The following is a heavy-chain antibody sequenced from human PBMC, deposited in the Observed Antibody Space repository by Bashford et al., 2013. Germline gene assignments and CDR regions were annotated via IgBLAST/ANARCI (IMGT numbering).Heavy chain of an antibody. V-gene: IGHV3-48*01. CDR3: ARVGYSSPVDY. CDR1: IHFCQLC. Sequence: GGSRETLLCSLWIHFCQLCYELGPTDSTGRDRGVGFVYISSSSSTIYSADSVKGRFTISRDNFKNTLFLQMNSLRAEDTAVYYCARVGYSSPVDYWGRGTLVTVSS. J-gene: IGHJ2*01. CDR2: ISSSSSTI. D-gene: IGHD6-19*01.